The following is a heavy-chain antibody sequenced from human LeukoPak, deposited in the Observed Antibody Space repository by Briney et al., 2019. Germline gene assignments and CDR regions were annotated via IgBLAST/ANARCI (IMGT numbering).Heavy chain of an antibody. CDR3: ARNHYDSSGYYRELDY. V-gene: IGHV1-18*01. Sequence: ASVKVSCKASGYTFTSYGISWVRQAPGQGLEWMGWISAYNGNTNYAQKLQGRVTMTTDTSTSTAYMELRSLRSDDTAVYYCARNHYDSSGYYRELDYWGQGTLVTVSS. J-gene: IGHJ4*02. D-gene: IGHD3-22*01. CDR1: GYTFTSYG. CDR2: ISAYNGNT.